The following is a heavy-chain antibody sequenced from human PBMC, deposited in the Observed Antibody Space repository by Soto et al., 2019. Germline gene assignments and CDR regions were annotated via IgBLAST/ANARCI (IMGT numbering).Heavy chain of an antibody. V-gene: IGHV4-31*03. D-gene: IGHD3-10*01. CDR2: IYYSGST. CDR3: ARYYYGSGSPFYYYGMDV. CDR1: GGSISSGGYY. J-gene: IGHJ6*02. Sequence: SETLSLTCTVSGGSISSGGYYWSWIRQHPGKGLEWIGYIYYSGSTYYNPSLKSRVTISVDTSKNQFSLKLSSVTAADTAVYYCARYYYGSGSPFYYYGMDVWGQGTTVTVS.